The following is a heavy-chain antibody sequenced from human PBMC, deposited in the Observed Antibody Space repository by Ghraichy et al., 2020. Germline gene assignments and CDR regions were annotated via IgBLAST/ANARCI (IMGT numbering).Heavy chain of an antibody. CDR3: ARVELVPAATWGDGDNVDAFDI. V-gene: IGHV3-48*02. D-gene: IGHD2-2*01. CDR2: ISSSSSTI. Sequence: GGSLRLSCAASGFTFSSYSMNWVRQAPGEGLEWVSYISSSSSTIYYADSVKGRFTISRDNAKNSLYLQMNSLRDEDTAVYYCARVELVPAATWGDGDNVDAFDIWGQEKMVTVSS. J-gene: IGHJ3*02. CDR1: GFTFSSYS.